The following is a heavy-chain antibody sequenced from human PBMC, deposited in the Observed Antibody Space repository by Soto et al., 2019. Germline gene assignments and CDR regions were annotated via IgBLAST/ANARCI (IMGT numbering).Heavy chain of an antibody. CDR1: GFTFSNAW. V-gene: IGHV3-15*07. CDR2: IKSKTDGGTT. D-gene: IGHD3-22*01. CDR3: TTDYYDSSGYYYRLMPFDY. Sequence: EVQLVESGGGLVKPGGSLRLSCAASGFTFSNAWMNWVRQAPGKGLEWVGRIKSKTDGGTTDYAAPVQGRFTISRDDSKNTLYLQMNSLKTEDTAVYYCTTDYYDSSGYYYRLMPFDYWGQGTLVTVSS. J-gene: IGHJ4*02.